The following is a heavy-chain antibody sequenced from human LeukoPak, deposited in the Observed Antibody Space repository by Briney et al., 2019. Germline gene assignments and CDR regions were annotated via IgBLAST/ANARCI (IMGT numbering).Heavy chain of an antibody. Sequence: SQTLSLTCTVSGGSISSGSYYWSWIRQPAGKGLEWIGRIYTSGSTNYNPSLKSRVTISVDTSKNQFSLKLSSVTAADTAVYYCARDRGTVMFDPWGQGTLVTVSS. D-gene: IGHD5-18*01. V-gene: IGHV4-61*02. CDR3: ARDRGTVMFDP. J-gene: IGHJ5*02. CDR2: IYTSGST. CDR1: GGSISSGSYY.